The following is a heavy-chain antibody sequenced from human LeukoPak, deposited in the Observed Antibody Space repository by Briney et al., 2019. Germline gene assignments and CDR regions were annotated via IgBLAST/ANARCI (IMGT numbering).Heavy chain of an antibody. J-gene: IGHJ3*02. CDR1: GFTFSDYY. CDR2: ISSSGSTI. CDR3: ARVPQGYYGSGSYLGAFDI. Sequence: GGSLRLSCAASGFTFSDYYMSWVRQAPGKGLEWVSYISSSGSTIYYADSVKGRFTISRDNAKNSLYLQMNSLRAEDTAVYYCARVPQGYYGSGSYLGAFDIWGQGTMVTVSS. V-gene: IGHV3-11*04. D-gene: IGHD3-10*01.